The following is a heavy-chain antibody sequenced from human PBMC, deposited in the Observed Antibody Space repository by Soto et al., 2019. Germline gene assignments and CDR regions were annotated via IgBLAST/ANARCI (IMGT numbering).Heavy chain of an antibody. V-gene: IGHV2-5*02. D-gene: IGHD2-21*02. J-gene: IGHJ4*02. Sequence: QITLKESGPTLGKPTQTLTLPCTFSGFSLNNSQVGVGWIRQPPGKALEWLTVIYWDDDKRYIPSLKNSLTITKDTSKNQVVLTMTNMDPKDTATYYCTHFRGGGNSPLGDYWGQGILVTVSS. CDR3: THFRGGGNSPLGDY. CDR2: IYWDDDK. CDR1: GFSLNNSQVG.